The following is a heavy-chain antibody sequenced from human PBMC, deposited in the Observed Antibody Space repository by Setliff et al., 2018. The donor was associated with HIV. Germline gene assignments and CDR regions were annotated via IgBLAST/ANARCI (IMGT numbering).Heavy chain of an antibody. CDR3: AWGTQRPIDS. D-gene: IGHD3-16*01. V-gene: IGHV1-69-2*01. CDR1: GYTFPDYY. Sequence: PQVKVSCKVSGYTFPDYYMQWVRQAPGKGLEWMGLIDPDRGEAVYAEKFQGRVTITADRSKDIAYMKLSSLRSEDTAMYYCAWGTQRPIDSWGQGTPVTVSS. CDR2: IDPDRGEA. J-gene: IGHJ4*02.